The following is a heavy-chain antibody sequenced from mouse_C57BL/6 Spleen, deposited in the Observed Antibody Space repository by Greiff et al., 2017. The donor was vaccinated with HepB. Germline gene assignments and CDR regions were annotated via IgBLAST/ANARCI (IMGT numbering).Heavy chain of an antibody. CDR1: GFTFSSYA. D-gene: IGHD2-4*01. Sequence: EVQVVESGEGLVKPGGSLKLSCAASGFTFSSYAMSWVRQTPEKRLEWVAYISSGGDYIYYADTVKGRFTISRDNARNTLYLQMSSLKSEDTAMYYCTRGVDDSAWFAYWGQGTLVTVSA. CDR2: ISSGGDYI. J-gene: IGHJ3*01. V-gene: IGHV5-9-1*02. CDR3: TRGVDDSAWFAY.